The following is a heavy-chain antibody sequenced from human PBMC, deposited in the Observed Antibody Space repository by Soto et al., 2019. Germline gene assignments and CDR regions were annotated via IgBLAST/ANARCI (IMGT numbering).Heavy chain of an antibody. CDR3: ARKDKSGYFNWFDP. CDR2: IFPSDSDT. Sequence: GESLKISCRTSVYRFTSYWIAWVRDIPGKGLEWMGIIFPSDSDTRYSPSFQGQVTISADRSTSTVFLQWASLKASDTAVYFCARKDKSGYFNWFDPWGQGTLVTVSS. CDR1: VYRFTSYW. J-gene: IGHJ5*02. D-gene: IGHD3-22*01. V-gene: IGHV5-51*01.